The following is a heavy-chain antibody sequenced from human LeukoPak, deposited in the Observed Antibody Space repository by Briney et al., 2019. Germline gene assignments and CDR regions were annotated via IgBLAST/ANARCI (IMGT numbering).Heavy chain of an antibody. V-gene: IGHV4-31*02. Sequence: PSQTLSLTCTVSGGPISSGDYYWTWIRQHPGKGLEWIGFIYYSGSTYYSPSLKSRLTISVDMSKNQFSLNLTSVTAADTAVYYCTRAHRFTSAYDRPINALDIWGQGTMVTVSS. J-gene: IGHJ3*02. D-gene: IGHD5-12*01. CDR1: GGPISSGDYY. CDR3: TRAHRFTSAYDRPINALDI. CDR2: IYYSGST.